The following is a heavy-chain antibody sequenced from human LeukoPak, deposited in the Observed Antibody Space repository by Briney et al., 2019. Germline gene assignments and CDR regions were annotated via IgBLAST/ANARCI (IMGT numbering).Heavy chain of an antibody. V-gene: IGHV3-66*01. D-gene: IGHD1-26*01. Sequence: GGSLRLSCAVSGFTVRSNYMSWVRQAPGMGLEWVSVIYSGGSTDYADSVKGRFTISRDNSKNTLYLQMNSLRAEDTAIYYCARDLNNGSYHWFDPWGQGTLVTVSS. CDR2: IYSGGST. CDR1: GFTVRSNY. J-gene: IGHJ5*02. CDR3: ARDLNNGSYHWFDP.